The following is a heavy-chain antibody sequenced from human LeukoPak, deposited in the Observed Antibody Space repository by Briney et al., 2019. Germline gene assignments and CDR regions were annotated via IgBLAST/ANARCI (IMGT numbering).Heavy chain of an antibody. D-gene: IGHD4-17*01. V-gene: IGHV4-34*01. CDR1: GGSCSGYY. Sequence: SETLSLTCAVYGGSCSGYYWSWIRQPPGKGLEGIGEINHSGSNNHNPPLKSRVTISVDTSKNQFSLKLSSVTAADTAVYYCAREVTTSRYYYYYMDVWGKGTTVTVSS. J-gene: IGHJ6*03. CDR3: AREVTTSRYYYYYMDV. CDR2: INHSGSN.